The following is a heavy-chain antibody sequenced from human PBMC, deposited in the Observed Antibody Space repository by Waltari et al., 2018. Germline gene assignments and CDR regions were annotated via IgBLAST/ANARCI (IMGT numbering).Heavy chain of an antibody. CDR3: ARDTGALWMDV. D-gene: IGHD2-21*01. Sequence: QVQLVQSGAEVKKPGASVKISCKTSEYTFTSSYIHWVRQAPGQGLEWMGIINPRVGSTIYAQKCQGRVTMTRDTSTSTVYMELSSLRSEDTAVYYYARDTGALWMDVWGQGTTVTVSS. CDR2: INPRVGST. V-gene: IGHV1-46*01. CDR1: EYTFTSSY. J-gene: IGHJ6*02.